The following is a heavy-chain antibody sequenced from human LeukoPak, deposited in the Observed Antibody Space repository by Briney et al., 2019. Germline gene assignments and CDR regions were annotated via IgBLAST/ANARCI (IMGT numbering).Heavy chain of an antibody. Sequence: SETLSLTCTVSGGSISSSSYYWGWIRQPPGKGLEWIGSIYYSGSTYYNPSLKSRVTISVDTSKNQFSLKLSSVTAADTAVYYCARGVPFRGFDIWGQGTMVTVSS. V-gene: IGHV4-39*07. CDR2: IYYSGST. J-gene: IGHJ3*02. D-gene: IGHD3-10*01. CDR3: ARGVPFRGFDI. CDR1: GGSISSSSYY.